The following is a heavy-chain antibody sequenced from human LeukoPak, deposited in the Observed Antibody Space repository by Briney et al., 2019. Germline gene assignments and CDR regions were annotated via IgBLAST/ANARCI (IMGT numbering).Heavy chain of an antibody. V-gene: IGHV3-21*05. CDR2: ISSSGRSI. CDR1: GFTFSSYS. J-gene: IGHJ4*02. Sequence: PGGSLRLSCAASGFTFSSYSMNWVCQAPGKGLEWVSYISSSGRSILYADSVKGRFTVSRDNAKNSLYLQMNNLRAEDTAVYYCGREIPSGSYAPDYRGQGILVIVSS. CDR3: GREIPSGSYAPDY. D-gene: IGHD1-26*01.